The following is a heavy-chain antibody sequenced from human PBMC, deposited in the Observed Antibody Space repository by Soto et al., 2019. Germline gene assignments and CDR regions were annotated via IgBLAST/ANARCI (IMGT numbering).Heavy chain of an antibody. V-gene: IGHV4-39*01. CDR2: IYYSGST. CDR3: ARQRTSVVTQAYFDD. D-gene: IGHD2-21*02. Sequence: SETLSLTCTVSGGSINIRSYYWGWIRQSPWKGLEWIGSIYYSGSTYYNPSLKSRVAMSVDTAKNQFSLKLRSVSAADTAVYYCARQRTSVVTQAYFDDWGQGXLVTVSS. J-gene: IGHJ4*02. CDR1: GGSINIRSYY.